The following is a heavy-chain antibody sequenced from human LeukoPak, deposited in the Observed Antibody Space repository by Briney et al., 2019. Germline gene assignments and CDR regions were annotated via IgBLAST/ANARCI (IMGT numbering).Heavy chain of an antibody. J-gene: IGHJ6*04. D-gene: IGHD2-2*01. CDR3: ARLPGYCSGTSCYGNYVMDV. CDR1: GDSISSSSYY. Sequence: SETLSLSCTVSGDSISSSSYYWGWIRQPPEKGLEWIGSISYSGSAYYNPSLMTRGTISVNTSTNQFSLRLTSVTGAETAVYYCARLPGYCSGTSCYGNYVMDVWGEGTAVTVSS. V-gene: IGHV4-39*01. CDR2: ISYSGSA.